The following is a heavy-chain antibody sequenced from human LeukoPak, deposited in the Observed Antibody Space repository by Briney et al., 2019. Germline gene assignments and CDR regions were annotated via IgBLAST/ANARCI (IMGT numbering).Heavy chain of an antibody. J-gene: IGHJ5*02. V-gene: IGHV4-61*01. CDR3: ARASGWFDP. Sequence: SETLSLTCTVSGGSISGSSYYWSWIRQPPGKGLEWIGYIYYSGSTNYNPSLKSRVTISVDTSKNQFSLKLSSVTAADTAVYYCARASGWFDPWGQGTLVTVSS. CDR1: GGSISGSSYY. CDR2: IYYSGST.